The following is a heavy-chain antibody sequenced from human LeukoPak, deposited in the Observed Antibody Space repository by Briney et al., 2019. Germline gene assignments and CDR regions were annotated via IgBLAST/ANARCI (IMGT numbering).Heavy chain of an antibody. CDR2: VNPNNGDT. V-gene: IGHV1-2*02. D-gene: IGHD6-6*01. CDR3: AGVRPGRGMDV. J-gene: IGHJ6*02. CDR1: GYSFTGYY. Sequence: ASVKVSCKAPGYSFTGYYMHWVRQAPGQGLEWMGWVNPNNGDTIYAQKCQGRVTMTRDTSISAAYMELSRLRSDDTAVYYCAGVRPGRGMDVWGQGTTVTVSS.